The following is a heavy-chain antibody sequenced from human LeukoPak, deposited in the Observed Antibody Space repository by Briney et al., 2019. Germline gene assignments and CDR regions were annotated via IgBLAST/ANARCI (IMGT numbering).Heavy chain of an antibody. V-gene: IGHV3-11*01. CDR2: ISSSGSTI. D-gene: IGHD1-26*01. CDR1: GFTFSDYY. Sequence: PGGSLRLSCAASGFTFSDYYMSWIRQAPGKGLEWVSYISSSGSTIYYADSVKGRFTISRDNAKNSLYLQMNSLRAEDTAVYYCARDRMLVGARWTFDYWGQGTLVTVSS. J-gene: IGHJ4*02. CDR3: ARDRMLVGARWTFDY.